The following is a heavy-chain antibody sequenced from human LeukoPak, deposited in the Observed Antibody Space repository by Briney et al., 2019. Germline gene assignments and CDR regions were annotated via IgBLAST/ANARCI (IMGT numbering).Heavy chain of an antibody. Sequence: PGGSLRLSCAASEFTISSYAMHWVRHGPGKGLEWVVIISFDGSKPNYANSVKVRFTISRDNSKNTLYLQMTSLRPEDTAVYYCAGGSYITQIDYWGRGTLITVSS. CDR1: EFTISSYA. J-gene: IGHJ4*02. CDR2: ISFDGSKP. CDR3: AGGSYITQIDY. D-gene: IGHD1-26*01. V-gene: IGHV3-30*03.